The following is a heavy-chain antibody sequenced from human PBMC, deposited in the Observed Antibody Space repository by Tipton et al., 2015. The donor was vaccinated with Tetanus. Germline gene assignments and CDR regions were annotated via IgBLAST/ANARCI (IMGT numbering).Heavy chain of an antibody. V-gene: IGHV3-7*01. J-gene: IGHJ5*02. CDR2: IKYDESEK. CDR3: ARGMSFDP. CDR1: GFNFRIYT. Sequence: GSLRLFCAASGFNFRIYTMNWVRQAPGKGLEWVANIKYDESEKYYVDSVKGRFTISRDNAKNSLYLQMNSLRVDDTAVYYCARGMSFDPWGQGTLVTVSS.